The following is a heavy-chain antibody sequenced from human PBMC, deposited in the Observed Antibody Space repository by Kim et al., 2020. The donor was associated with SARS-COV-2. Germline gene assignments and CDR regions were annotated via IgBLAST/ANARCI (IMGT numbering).Heavy chain of an antibody. D-gene: IGHD3-3*01. CDR3: ARQGFLETWSPPDY. V-gene: IGHV4-39*01. Sequence: SETLSLTCTVSGGSISSSSYYWGWIRQPPGKGLEWIGSIYYSGSTYYNPSHKSRVTISVDTSKNQFSLKLSSVTAADTAVYYCARQGFLETWSPPDYWGQGTLVTVSS. CDR2: IYYSGST. J-gene: IGHJ4*02. CDR1: GGSISSSSYY.